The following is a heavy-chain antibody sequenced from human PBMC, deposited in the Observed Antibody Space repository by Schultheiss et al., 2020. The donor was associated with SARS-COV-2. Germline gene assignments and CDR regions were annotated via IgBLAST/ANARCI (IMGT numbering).Heavy chain of an antibody. Sequence: SGPTLVKPTQTLTLTCTFSGFSLSTSGVGVGWIRQPPGKALEWLALIDWDDDKYYSTSLKTRLTISKDTSKNQEVLTMTNMDPVDTATYYCAHRLLPRYSSSSGWFDPWGQGTLVTVSS. CDR2: IDWDDDK. CDR1: GFSLSTSGVG. D-gene: IGHD6-13*01. V-gene: IGHV2-70*12. J-gene: IGHJ5*02. CDR3: AHRLLPRYSSSSGWFDP.